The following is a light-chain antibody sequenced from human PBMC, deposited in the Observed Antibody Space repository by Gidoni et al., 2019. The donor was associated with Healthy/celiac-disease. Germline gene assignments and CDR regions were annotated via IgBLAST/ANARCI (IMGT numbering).Light chain of an antibody. V-gene: IGKV1-5*03. Sequence: DIRMTQYPSTLSASVGDRVTITCRASQSISSWLAWYQQKPGKAPTLLIYKASSLESGVPSRFSGSGSGTEFTLTISSLQPDDFATYYCQQYNSYPYTFGQXTKLEIK. J-gene: IGKJ2*01. CDR1: QSISSW. CDR2: KAS. CDR3: QQYNSYPYT.